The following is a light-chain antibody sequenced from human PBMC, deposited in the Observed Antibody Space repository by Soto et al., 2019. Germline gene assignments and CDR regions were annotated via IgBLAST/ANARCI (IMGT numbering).Light chain of an antibody. CDR2: DAS. CDR1: QSVRSN. Sequence: EIVLTQSPATLSLSPGERATLSCRASQSVRSNLAWYQQKPGQAPTLLIYDASNRATGIPGRFSGSGSGTDFTLTITNLEPEDFAVYYCQQRSSWPWTFGQGAKVEIK. J-gene: IGKJ1*01. CDR3: QQRSSWPWT. V-gene: IGKV3-11*01.